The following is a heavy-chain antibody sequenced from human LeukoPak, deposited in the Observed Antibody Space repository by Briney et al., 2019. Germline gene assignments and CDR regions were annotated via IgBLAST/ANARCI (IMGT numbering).Heavy chain of an antibody. CDR2: IKSKTDGGTT. CDR1: GFTFSNAW. D-gene: IGHD1-14*01. CDR3: TTDPGYIRLAVYYMDV. V-gene: IGHV3-15*01. J-gene: IGHJ6*03. Sequence: GGSLRLSCAASGFTFSNAWMSWVRQAPGKGLEWVGRIKSKTDGGTTDYAAPVKGRFTISRDDSKNTLYLQMNSLKTEDTAVYYCTTDPGYIRLAVYYMDVWGKGTTVSVSS.